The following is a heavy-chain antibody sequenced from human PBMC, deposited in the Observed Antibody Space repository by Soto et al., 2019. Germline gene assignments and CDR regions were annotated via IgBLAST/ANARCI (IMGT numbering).Heavy chain of an antibody. J-gene: IGHJ4*02. D-gene: IGHD2-15*01. CDR2: ISWNSGSV. Sequence: EVQLVESGGGLVQPGRSLRLSCAASGFTFDDYAMHWVRQAPGKGLEWVSGISWNSGSVGYADFVKGRFTISRDNAKNSLYLQMNSLRPEDTALYYCAKDRYCSGRTCYSSVDSWGQGTLVTVSS. CDR3: AKDRYCSGRTCYSSVDS. CDR1: GFTFDDYA. V-gene: IGHV3-9*01.